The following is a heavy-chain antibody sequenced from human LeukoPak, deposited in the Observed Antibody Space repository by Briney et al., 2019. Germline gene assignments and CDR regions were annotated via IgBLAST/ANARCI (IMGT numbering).Heavy chain of an antibody. CDR1: GFTFSSYA. CDR3: ARDDYGDSGFDY. Sequence: GGSLRLSCAASGFTFSSYAVHWVRQAPGKGLEWVAVISYDGSNKYYADSVKGRFTISRDNSKNTLYLQMNSLRAEDTAVYYCARDDYGDSGFDYWGQGTLVTVSS. D-gene: IGHD4-17*01. J-gene: IGHJ4*02. V-gene: IGHV3-30*04. CDR2: ISYDGSNK.